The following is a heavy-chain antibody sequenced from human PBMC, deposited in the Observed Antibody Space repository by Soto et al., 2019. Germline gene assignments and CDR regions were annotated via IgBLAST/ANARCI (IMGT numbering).Heavy chain of an antibody. V-gene: IGHV3-21*01. D-gene: IGHD5-18*01. CDR1: GFPFSSYS. CDR3: ARDQPGYSYGYGLGY. J-gene: IGHJ4*02. Sequence: EVQLVESGGGLVKPGGSLRLSCAASGFPFSSYSMNWVRQAPGQGLEWVSSISSSSSYIYYADSVQGRFTISRDNAKNSLYLQMNSLRAEDTAVYYCARDQPGYSYGYGLGYWGQGTLVTVSS. CDR2: ISSSSSYI.